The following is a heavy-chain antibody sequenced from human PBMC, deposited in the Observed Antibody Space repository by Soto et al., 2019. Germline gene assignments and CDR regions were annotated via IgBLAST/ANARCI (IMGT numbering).Heavy chain of an antibody. CDR1: GGSVSSSNW. V-gene: IGHV4-4*02. CDR2: IYHSGST. CDR3: ASVGSDYDNSGYYLP. J-gene: IGHJ5*02. Sequence: KPSETLSLTCIVSGGSVSSSNWWSWVRQPPGKGLEWIGEIYHSGSTTYNPSLKSRATISVDKSENQFSLRLKSVAAADTAVYYCASVGSDYDNSGYYLPWGPRTLVTVSS. D-gene: IGHD3-22*01.